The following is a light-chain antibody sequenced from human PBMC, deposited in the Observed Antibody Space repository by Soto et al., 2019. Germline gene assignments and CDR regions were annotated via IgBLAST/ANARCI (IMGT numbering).Light chain of an antibody. CDR1: QSISRW. Sequence: DIQMTQSPSTLYASLGDRVTITCRASQSISRWLAWYQQKPGKAPKLLIYDASNLESGVPPRFIGSGSGTEFSLTISSMKHDDFGTYDCQHYKYYWTFGQGIKVDIK. CDR2: DAS. CDR3: QHYKYYWT. V-gene: IGKV1-5*01. J-gene: IGKJ1*01.